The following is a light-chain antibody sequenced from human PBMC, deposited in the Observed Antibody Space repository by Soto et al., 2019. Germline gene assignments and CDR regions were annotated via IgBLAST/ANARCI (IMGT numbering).Light chain of an antibody. Sequence: DIQMTQSPSSLSASVGDRVTITCRASQDISNYLAWYQQKPGKVPKLLIYATATLQSGVPSRFSGSGSGTDFTLTISGLQPEDVATYYCQKYNSAPLTFGPGTKVDIK. CDR3: QKYNSAPLT. CDR2: ATA. V-gene: IGKV1-27*01. CDR1: QDISNY. J-gene: IGKJ3*01.